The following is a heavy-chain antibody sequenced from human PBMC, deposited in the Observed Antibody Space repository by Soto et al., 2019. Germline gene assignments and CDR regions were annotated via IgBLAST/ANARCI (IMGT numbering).Heavy chain of an antibody. V-gene: IGHV4-59*08. CDR2: IYYSGST. CDR3: ARLLGAFDI. D-gene: IGHD3-16*01. J-gene: IGHJ3*02. CDR1: GGSISSHY. Sequence: SETLSLTCTVSGGSISSHYWSWIRQPPGKGLEWIGYIYYSGSTNYNPSLKSRVTISVDTSKNQFSLKLSSVTAADTAVYYCARLLGAFDIWGQGTMVTVSS.